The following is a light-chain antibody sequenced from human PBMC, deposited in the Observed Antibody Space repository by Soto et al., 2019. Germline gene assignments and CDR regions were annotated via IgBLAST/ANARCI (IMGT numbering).Light chain of an antibody. CDR2: GAS. CDR1: QSVGSN. Sequence: EILMTQSPATLSVSPGERAAISCRASQSVGSNLAWYQQKPGKAPRLLIYGASTRATGIPARFSGSGSGTDFTLTISGLQSEDFSVYFCQQYNNWPPITFGQGTRLDSK. V-gene: IGKV3-15*01. J-gene: IGKJ5*01. CDR3: QQYNNWPPIT.